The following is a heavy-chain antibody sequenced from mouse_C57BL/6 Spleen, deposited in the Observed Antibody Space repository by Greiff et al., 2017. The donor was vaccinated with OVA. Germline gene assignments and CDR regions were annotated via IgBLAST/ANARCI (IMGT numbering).Heavy chain of an antibody. CDR3: ARDYGSRGYAMDY. V-gene: IGHV1-82*01. CDR2: IYPGDGDT. CDR1: GYAFSSSW. Sequence: QVQLQQSGPELVKPGASVKISCKASGYAFSSSWMNWVKQRPGKGLEWIGRIYPGDGDTNYNGKFKGKATLTADKSSSTAYMQLSSLTSEYSAVYFCARDYGSRGYAMDYWGQGTSVTVSS. D-gene: IGHD1-1*01. J-gene: IGHJ4*01.